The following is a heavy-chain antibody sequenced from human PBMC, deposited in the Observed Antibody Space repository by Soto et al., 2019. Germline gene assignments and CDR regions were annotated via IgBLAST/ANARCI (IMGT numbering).Heavy chain of an antibody. CDR1: GYPFIKYG. Sequence: QLQLVQSAAEVKKPGASVRVSCKAYGYPFIKYGISWIRQAPEQGLEWMGWIKVDSGYTNYAQKFQGRVTMTADTSSATSFMELRSLSLDDTAVYFCATSYATGFDPWGHGTLVRVSS. V-gene: IGHV1-18*04. D-gene: IGHD4-17*01. CDR2: IKVDSGYT. J-gene: IGHJ5*02. CDR3: ATSYATGFDP.